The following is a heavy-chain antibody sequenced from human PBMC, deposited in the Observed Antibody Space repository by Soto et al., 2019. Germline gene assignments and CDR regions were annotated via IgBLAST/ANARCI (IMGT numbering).Heavy chain of an antibody. Sequence: GGSLRLSCAASGFPFSSYAMSWVRQAPGKGLEWVSAISGSGGSTVYADSVKGRFTISRDNSKNTLYLQMNSLRAEDTAVYYCANPYCSSTSCYHYYYAMDVWGQGTTVTVSS. D-gene: IGHD2-2*01. V-gene: IGHV3-23*01. CDR3: ANPYCSSTSCYHYYYAMDV. CDR1: GFPFSSYA. J-gene: IGHJ6*02. CDR2: ISGSGGST.